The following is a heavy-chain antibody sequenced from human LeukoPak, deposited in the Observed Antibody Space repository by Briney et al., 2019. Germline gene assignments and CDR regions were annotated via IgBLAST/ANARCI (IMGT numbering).Heavy chain of an antibody. V-gene: IGHV3-30*02. CDR1: GFTFSSYG. CDR2: IRYDGSSE. Sequence: PGGSLRLSCAASGFTFSSYGMHWVRQAPGKGLEWVAFIRYDGSSEYYADSVKGRFTISRDNSKNTLYLQMNSLRPEDTAVYYCASGYSYASFDYWGQGTLVTVSS. CDR3: ASGYSYASFDY. J-gene: IGHJ4*02. D-gene: IGHD5-18*01.